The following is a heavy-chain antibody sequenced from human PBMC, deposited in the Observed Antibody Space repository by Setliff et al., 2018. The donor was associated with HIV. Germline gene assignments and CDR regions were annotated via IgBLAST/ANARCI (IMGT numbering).Heavy chain of an antibody. CDR1: GGSFSGYY. Sequence: LSLTCAVSGGSFSGYYWSWIRQPPGKGLEWIGEINHSGSTNYNPSLKSRVTISVDTSKNQFSLKLSSVTAADTAVFYCARLTTTYYYDSSAYYHPVWGQGTLVTVSS. J-gene: IGHJ4*02. V-gene: IGHV4-34*01. CDR3: ARLTTTYYYDSSAYYHPV. CDR2: INHSGST. D-gene: IGHD3-22*01.